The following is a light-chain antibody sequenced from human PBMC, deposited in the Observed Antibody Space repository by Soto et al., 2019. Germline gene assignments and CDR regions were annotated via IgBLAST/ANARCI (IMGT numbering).Light chain of an antibody. CDR3: QQYGSSPRT. J-gene: IGKJ1*01. CDR2: GAS. CDR1: QTVSSSS. V-gene: IGKV3-20*01. Sequence: DIVLTQSPGTLSLSPGERATLSCRASQTVSSSSLAWYQQKPGQAPRLLIFGASTRAAGFPDRFSGSGSGTDFTLTISRLEPEDFAVYYCQQYGSSPRTFGQGTKGDIK.